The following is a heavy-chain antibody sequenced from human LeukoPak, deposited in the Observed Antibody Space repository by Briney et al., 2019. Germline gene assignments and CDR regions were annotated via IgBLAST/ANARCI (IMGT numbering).Heavy chain of an antibody. V-gene: IGHV3-23*01. CDR2: MNNGPGAT. CDR3: ARAATGVPAAIEPPPYPSYYYYYYYMDV. D-gene: IGHD2-2*01. Sequence: GGSLRLSCAASGFSFSTSPMSWVRQPPGKGLEWVSAMNNGPGATFYRDSVRGRFTISRDDSKSTLYLQMNSLRAEDTAVYYCARAATGVPAAIEPPPYPSYYYYYYYMDVWGKGTTVTVSS. J-gene: IGHJ6*03. CDR1: GFSFSTSP.